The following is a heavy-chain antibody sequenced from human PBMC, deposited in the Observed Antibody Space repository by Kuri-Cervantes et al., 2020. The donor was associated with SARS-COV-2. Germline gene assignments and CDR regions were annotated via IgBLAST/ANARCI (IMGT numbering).Heavy chain of an antibody. CDR3: ASMVRGNYGMDV. J-gene: IGHJ6*02. Sequence: GESLKISCAASGFTFSSYAMSWVRQAPGKGLEWVSVIYSGGSSKYYADSVKGRFTISRDNSKNTLYLQMNSLRAEDTAVYYCASMVRGNYGMDVWGQGTTVTVSS. CDR1: GFTFSSYA. V-gene: IGHV3-23*03. D-gene: IGHD3-10*01. CDR2: IYSGGSSK.